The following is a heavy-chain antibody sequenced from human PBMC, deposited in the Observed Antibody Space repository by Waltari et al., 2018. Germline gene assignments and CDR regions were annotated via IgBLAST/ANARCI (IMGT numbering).Heavy chain of an antibody. CDR2: IIPIFGTA. CDR1: GGTFSSYA. D-gene: IGHD3-22*01. Sequence: QVQLVQSGAEVKKPGSSVKVSCKASGGTFSSYAISWVRRAPGQGLEWMGGIIPIFGTANYAQKFQGRVTITTDESTSTAYMELSSLRSEDTAVYYCARGSDDSSGYYGGDAFDIWGQGTMVTVSS. CDR3: ARGSDDSSGYYGGDAFDI. V-gene: IGHV1-69*05. J-gene: IGHJ3*02.